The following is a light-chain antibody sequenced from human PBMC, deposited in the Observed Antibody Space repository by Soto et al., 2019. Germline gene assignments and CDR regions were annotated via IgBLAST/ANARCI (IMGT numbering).Light chain of an antibody. V-gene: IGKV3-20*01. CDR3: QQYGSSCT. CDR1: QSVSSSY. Sequence: EIVLTQSPGTLSLSPGERATLSCRAGQSVSSSYLAWYQQKPGQAPRLLIYGASSRATGIPDRFSGSGSGTDFTLTISRLEPEDFAVYYCQQYGSSCTFGQGTRLEIK. CDR2: GAS. J-gene: IGKJ5*01.